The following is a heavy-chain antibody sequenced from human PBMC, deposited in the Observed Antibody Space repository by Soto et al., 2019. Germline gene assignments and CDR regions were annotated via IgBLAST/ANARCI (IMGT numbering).Heavy chain of an antibody. Sequence: QVQLMQSGAEVKKPGSSVKVSCKASGGSFSSYAINWVRQAPGQGLEWMGGIIPMFGTPNYAQKFQVRVTITADESTNTAYMELGSLRSEDTAVYYCARVIGGSGWYGSFGSWGQGTLVTVSS. CDR2: IIPMFGTP. J-gene: IGHJ4*02. CDR3: ARVIGGSGWYGSFGS. V-gene: IGHV1-69*01. CDR1: GGSFSSYA. D-gene: IGHD6-19*01.